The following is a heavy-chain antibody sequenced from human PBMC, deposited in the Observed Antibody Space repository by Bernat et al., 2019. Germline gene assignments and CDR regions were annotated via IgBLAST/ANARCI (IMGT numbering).Heavy chain of an antibody. D-gene: IGHD6-6*01. CDR2: ISAYNGNT. Sequence: QVQLVQSGAEVKKPGASVKVSCKASGYTFTSYGISWVRQAPGQGLEWMGWISAYNGNTNYAQKLQGRVTMTTDTSTSTAYMELRSLRSDDTAVYYCARISSPPPLEPPLGYYFDYWGQGTLVTVSS. CDR1: GYTFTSYG. V-gene: IGHV1-18*01. CDR3: ARISSPPPLEPPLGYYFDY. J-gene: IGHJ4*02.